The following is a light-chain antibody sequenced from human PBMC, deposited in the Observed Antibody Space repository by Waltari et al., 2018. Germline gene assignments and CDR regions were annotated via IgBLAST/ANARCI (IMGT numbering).Light chain of an antibody. J-gene: IGLJ3*02. CDR1: NRDIGGYNY. CDR3: SSFTSSATWV. Sequence: QSALTQPASLSGSPRQSITISCPGTNRDIGGYNYVSWYQHHSGKAPKLMIFGVSDRPSGVSNRFSGSKSGNTASLTISELQADDEADYYCSSFTSSATWVFGGGTKLTVL. V-gene: IGLV2-14*03. CDR2: GVS.